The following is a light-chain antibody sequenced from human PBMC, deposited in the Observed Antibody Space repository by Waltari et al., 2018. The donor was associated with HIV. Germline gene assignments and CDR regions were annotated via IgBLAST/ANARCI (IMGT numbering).Light chain of an antibody. CDR2: DAT. J-gene: IGLJ3*02. CDR1: SSDIGSYHY. Sequence: QSALTQPASVSGSLGQSITISCIGTSSDIGSYHYVSWYQHHPDKAPTLVIDDATARPSGVPFRFSGSKSGNTASLTISGLQAEDEADYYCSSYTSTSTLLFGGGTKVTVL. V-gene: IGLV2-14*01. CDR3: SSYTSTSTLL.